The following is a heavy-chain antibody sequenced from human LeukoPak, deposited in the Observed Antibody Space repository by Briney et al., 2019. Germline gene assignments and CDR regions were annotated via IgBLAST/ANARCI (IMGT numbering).Heavy chain of an antibody. CDR3: ARGNILTGYCFDF. CDR1: AGSITGYY. V-gene: IGHV4-34*01. CDR2: IHDTGAT. D-gene: IGHD3-9*01. Sequence: SETLSLTCAVYAGSITGYYWSWIRQTPGMGLAWVGEIHDTGATSYNPSLKSRATISTDTSKNQFSMRLSSVTAADTAVYYCARGNILTGYCFDFWGQGALVTVSS. J-gene: IGHJ4*02.